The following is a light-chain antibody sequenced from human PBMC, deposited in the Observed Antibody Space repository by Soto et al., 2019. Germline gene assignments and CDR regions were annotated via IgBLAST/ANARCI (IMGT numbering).Light chain of an antibody. CDR1: QSISSW. CDR2: DAS. J-gene: IGKJ1*01. Sequence: DIRMTQSPSTLSASVGDRVTITCRASQSISSWLAWYQQKPGKAPKLLIYDASSLESGVPSRFSGSGSGTEFTLTISSLQPDDFATYYCQQYHSYLGTFGQGTKVDIK. CDR3: QQYHSYLGT. V-gene: IGKV1-5*01.